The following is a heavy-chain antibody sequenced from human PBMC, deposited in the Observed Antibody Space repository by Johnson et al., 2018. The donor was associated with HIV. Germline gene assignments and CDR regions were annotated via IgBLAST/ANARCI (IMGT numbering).Heavy chain of an antibody. CDR2: ISYDGSKK. J-gene: IGHJ3*02. CDR3: ARDKWELLVAFDI. Sequence: QVQLVESGGGVVQPGRSLRLSCAASGFTFSSYAMHWVRQAPGKGLEWVAVISYDGSKKYYADSVKVRFTISRDNSKNTLYLQMNSLRAEDTAVYYCARDKWELLVAFDIWGQGTMVTVSS. D-gene: IGHD1-26*01. V-gene: IGHV3-30-3*01. CDR1: GFTFSSYA.